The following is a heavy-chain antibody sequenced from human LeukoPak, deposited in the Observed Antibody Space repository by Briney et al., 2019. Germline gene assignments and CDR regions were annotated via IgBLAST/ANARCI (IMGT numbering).Heavy chain of an antibody. Sequence: GGSLRLSCAASGFTFSSYSMNWVRQAPGKGLEWVSSISSSSSYIYYADSVKGRFTISRDNSKNTLYLQMNSLRAEDTAVYYCAKRVRNELGYYYGMDVWGRGTTVTVSS. D-gene: IGHD1-1*01. V-gene: IGHV3-21*04. J-gene: IGHJ6*02. CDR3: AKRVRNELGYYYGMDV. CDR2: ISSSSSYI. CDR1: GFTFSSYS.